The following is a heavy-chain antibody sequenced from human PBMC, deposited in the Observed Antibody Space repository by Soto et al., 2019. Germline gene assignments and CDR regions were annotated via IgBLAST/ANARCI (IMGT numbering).Heavy chain of an antibody. J-gene: IGHJ4*02. CDR2: INPNTGNP. CDR1: GYNFNSHS. V-gene: IGHV7-4-1*01. CDR3: ASDRASGSFDY. Sequence: ASVNVSCKHSGYNFNSHSINWLRQAPGQGLEWMGWINPNTGNPTYEQCFTGRFVFSVDTSVSTVYLQLFILKADDSAVYSCASDRASGSFDYWGQGILVTVSS. D-gene: IGHD1-26*01.